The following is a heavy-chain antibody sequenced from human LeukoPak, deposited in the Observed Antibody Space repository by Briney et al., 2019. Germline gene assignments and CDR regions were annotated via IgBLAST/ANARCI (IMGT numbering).Heavy chain of an antibody. Sequence: PSENLSLTCAVYGGSFSGYYWSWIRQPPGMGLEWIGEINHSGSTNYNPSLKSRVTISVDTSKNQFSLKLSSVTAADTAVYYCAGDPYCSGGSCHSVVNWFDPWGQGTLVTVSS. D-gene: IGHD2-15*01. CDR1: GGSFSGYY. CDR3: AGDPYCSGGSCHSVVNWFDP. V-gene: IGHV4-34*01. J-gene: IGHJ5*02. CDR2: INHSGST.